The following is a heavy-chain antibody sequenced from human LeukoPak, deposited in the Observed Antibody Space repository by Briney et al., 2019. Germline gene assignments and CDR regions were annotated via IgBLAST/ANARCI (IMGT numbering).Heavy chain of an antibody. J-gene: IGHJ3*01. CDR3: AKVDSSGWYPDDAFDV. V-gene: IGHV3-23*01. CDR2: ISVSGADI. CDR1: GFIFSSYA. D-gene: IGHD6-19*01. Sequence: PGGSLRLSCSASGFIFSSYAMSWVRQAPGKELVWVSSISVSGADIYYADSVKGRFTTSRDKSKNTLYLQMTSLRAEDTAVYYCAKVDSSGWYPDDAFDVWGQGTTVTVS.